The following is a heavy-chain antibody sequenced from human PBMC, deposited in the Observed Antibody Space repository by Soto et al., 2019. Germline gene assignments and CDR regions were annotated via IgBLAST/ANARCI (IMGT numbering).Heavy chain of an antibody. CDR2: LPEIGTNT. V-gene: IGHV3-23*01. Sequence: GGSLRLSCAASGFTFSNYGMSWVRQAPGKGLEWVSALPEIGTNTYYADSVKGRFTISRDNSKNTLFLQINNLRAGDTAVYYCAKKSGVGATWYFDYWGREPWSPSPQ. CDR3: AKKSGVGATWYFDY. CDR1: GFTFSNYG. J-gene: IGHJ4*02. D-gene: IGHD1-26*01.